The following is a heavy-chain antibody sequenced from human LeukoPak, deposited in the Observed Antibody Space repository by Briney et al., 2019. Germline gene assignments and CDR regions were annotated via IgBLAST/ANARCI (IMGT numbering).Heavy chain of an antibody. CDR2: INHSGST. D-gene: IGHD2-2*01. CDR3: ARGFRYCSSTSCYAELHFDY. V-gene: IGHV4-34*01. CDR1: GGSFSGYY. J-gene: IGHJ4*02. Sequence: SETLSLTCAVYGGSFSGYYWSWIRQPPGKGLEWIGEINHSGSTNYNPSLKSRVTISVDTSKNQFSLKLSSVTAADTAVYYCARGFRYCSSTSCYAELHFDYRGQGTLVTVSS.